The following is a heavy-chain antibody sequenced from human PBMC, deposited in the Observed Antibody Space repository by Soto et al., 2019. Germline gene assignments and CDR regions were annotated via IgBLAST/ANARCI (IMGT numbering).Heavy chain of an antibody. J-gene: IGHJ3*02. CDR1: GGTFSSYT. D-gene: IGHD2-2*02. CDR3: ARVYCSSTSCYRDDAFDI. Sequence: GASVKVSCKASGGTFSSYTISWARQAPGQGLEWMGRIIPILGIANYAQKFQGRVTITADKSTSTAYMELSSLRSEDTAVYYCARVYCSSTSCYRDDAFDIWGQGTMVTVSS. V-gene: IGHV1-69*02. CDR2: IIPILGIA.